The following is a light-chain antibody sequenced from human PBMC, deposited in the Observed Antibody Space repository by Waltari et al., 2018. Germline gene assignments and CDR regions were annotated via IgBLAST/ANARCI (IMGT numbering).Light chain of an antibody. V-gene: IGKV1-17*03. CDR1: QDIGNY. Sequence: DIQMTQSPSAMSASVGDRVAITCRASQDIGNYLAWFQQKPGTVPKRLIYAVSSVESGVPSRFSGSDSGTEFTLTINRLQPEDLATYFCLQHYTYPPTFGQGTRLEI. J-gene: IGKJ5*01. CDR2: AVS. CDR3: LQHYTYPPT.